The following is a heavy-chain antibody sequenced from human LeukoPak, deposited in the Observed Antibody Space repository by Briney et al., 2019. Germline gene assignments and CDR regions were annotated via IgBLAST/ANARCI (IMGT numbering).Heavy chain of an antibody. D-gene: IGHD2-2*01. J-gene: IGHJ3*02. CDR3: AREDIVVVPAAFDI. CDR2: INHSGST. CDR1: GGSISGFY. Sequence: PSETLSLTCTVSGGSISGFYWSWIRQPPGKGLEWIGEINHSGSTNYNPSLKSRVTIPVDTSKNQFSLKLSSVTAADTAVYYCAREDIVVVPAAFDIWGQGTMVTVSS. V-gene: IGHV4-34*01.